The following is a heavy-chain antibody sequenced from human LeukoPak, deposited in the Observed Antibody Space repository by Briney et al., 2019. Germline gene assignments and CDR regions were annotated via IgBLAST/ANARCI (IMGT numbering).Heavy chain of an antibody. V-gene: IGHV3-23*01. J-gene: IGHJ4*02. CDR3: AKGGELLRAFDY. Sequence: GGSLRLSCTASGFTFSSCAMSGVPQAPGKGLEWVSAISGSGGSTYYADSVKGRFTISRDNSKNTLYLQMNSLRAEDTAVYYCAKGGELLRAFDYWGQGTLVTVSS. D-gene: IGHD1-26*01. CDR2: ISGSGGST. CDR1: GFTFSSCA.